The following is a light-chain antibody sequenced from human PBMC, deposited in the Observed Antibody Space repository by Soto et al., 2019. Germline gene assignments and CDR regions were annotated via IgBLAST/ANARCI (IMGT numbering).Light chain of an antibody. CDR3: CSYAGSSYV. J-gene: IGLJ1*01. CDR2: DVS. CDR1: SSDVGGYNY. V-gene: IGLV2-11*01. Sequence: QPALTQPRSVSGSPGQSVTTSCTGTSSDVGGYNYVSWYQQHPGKAPKLMIYDVSKRPSGVPDRFSGSKSGNTASLTISGLQAEDEADYYCCSYAGSSYVFGTGTKVTVL.